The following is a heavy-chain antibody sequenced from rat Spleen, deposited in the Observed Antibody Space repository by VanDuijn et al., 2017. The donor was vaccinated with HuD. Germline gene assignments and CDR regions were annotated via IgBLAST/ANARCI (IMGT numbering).Heavy chain of an antibody. CDR2: MRFNGDP. CDR3: ARYNSGFDY. CDR1: GFSLTSYN. D-gene: IGHD4-3*01. J-gene: IGHJ2*01. V-gene: IGHV2-63*01. Sequence: QVQLMESGPGLVQPSETLSLTCTVSGFSLTSYNIHWVRQPPGKGLEWLGRMRFNGDPSYNSVLRSRLSITRDTSKNQVFLEMNNLQTDDTGTYYCARYNSGFDYWGQGVKVTVSS.